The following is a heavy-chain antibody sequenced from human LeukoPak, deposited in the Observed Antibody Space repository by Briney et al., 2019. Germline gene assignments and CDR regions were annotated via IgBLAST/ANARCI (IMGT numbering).Heavy chain of an antibody. CDR2: IYYSGST. CDR1: GGSISSYY. V-gene: IGHV4-59*01. D-gene: IGHD3-10*01. CDR3: ARERFGEFDY. Sequence: SETLSLTCTVSGGSISSYYWSWIRQPPGKGLEWIGYIYYSGSTNYNPSLKSRVTISVDTSKNQFSLKLSSVTAADTAVYYCARERFGEFDYWGQGTLVTVSS. J-gene: IGHJ4*02.